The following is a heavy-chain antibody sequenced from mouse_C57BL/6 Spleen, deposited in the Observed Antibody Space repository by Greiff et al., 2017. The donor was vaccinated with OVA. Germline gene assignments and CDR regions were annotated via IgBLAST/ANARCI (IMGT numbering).Heavy chain of an antibody. Sequence: EVQLQQSGPELVKPGASVKISCTASGYTFTDYYMNWVKQSPGKSLEWIGDINPNNGGTSYNQKFKGKATLTVDKSSSTAYMELRSLTSEDSAVYYCARGTGYFDYWGQGTTLTVSS. CDR2: INPNNGGT. D-gene: IGHD4-1*01. CDR1: GYTFTDYY. J-gene: IGHJ2*01. V-gene: IGHV1-26*01. CDR3: ARGTGYFDY.